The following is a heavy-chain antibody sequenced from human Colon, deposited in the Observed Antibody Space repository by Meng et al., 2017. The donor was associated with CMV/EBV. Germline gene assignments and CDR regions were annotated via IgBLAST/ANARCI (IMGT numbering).Heavy chain of an antibody. Sequence: VHLIECGAGKGEPGASVKVSCKASGYTFTGYLIHWVRQAPGQGLEWMGWINPYSGDTIYAQKFEVGVTMTRDASITTAYLELSSLKSDDTAVYYCGTFGGDFDYWGQGTLVTVSS. CDR2: INPYSGDT. V-gene: IGHV1-2*02. J-gene: IGHJ4*02. CDR1: GYTFTGYL. D-gene: IGHD3-3*01. CDR3: GTFGGDFDY.